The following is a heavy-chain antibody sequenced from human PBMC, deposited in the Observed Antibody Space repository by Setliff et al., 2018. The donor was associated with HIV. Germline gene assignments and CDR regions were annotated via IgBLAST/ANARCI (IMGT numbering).Heavy chain of an antibody. V-gene: IGHV1-2*02. J-gene: IGHJ6*03. Sequence: ASVKVSCKASGYSFTGYYMHWVRQAPGQGLEWMGWMNPSTGGTRFAQKFQGRVTMTRDTFITTAYMELSSLRSEDTAVYYCARGALTDYYNFWSGYSYYYYYYMDVWGKGTTVTVSS. D-gene: IGHD3-3*01. CDR2: MNPSTGGT. CDR3: ARGALTDYYNFWSGYSYYYYYYMDV. CDR1: GYSFTGYY.